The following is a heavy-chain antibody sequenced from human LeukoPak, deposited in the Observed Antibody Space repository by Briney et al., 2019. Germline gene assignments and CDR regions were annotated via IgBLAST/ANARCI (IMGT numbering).Heavy chain of an antibody. D-gene: IGHD5-18*01. CDR2: ISGSGGST. Sequence: GGSLRLSCAAAGFTFSNYAMSWARQAPGKGLEWVSAISGSGGSTYYADSVKGRFTISRDNSKNTLYLQMNSLRAEDTAVYYCTKGTIWLPFDYWGQGTLVTVSS. J-gene: IGHJ4*02. CDR3: TKGTIWLPFDY. CDR1: GFTFSNYA. V-gene: IGHV3-23*01.